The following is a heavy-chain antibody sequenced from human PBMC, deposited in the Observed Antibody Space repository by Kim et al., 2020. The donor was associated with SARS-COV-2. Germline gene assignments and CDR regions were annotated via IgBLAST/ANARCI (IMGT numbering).Heavy chain of an antibody. J-gene: IGHJ6*02. Sequence: GGSLRLSCAASGFTFSSYAMSWVRQAPGKGLEWVSAISGSGGSTDYADSVKGRFTISRDNSKNTLYLQMNSLRAEDTAVYYCAKDRNCSGGSCYYYGMDVWGQGTTVTVSS. CDR3: AKDRNCSGGSCYYYGMDV. D-gene: IGHD2-15*01. CDR2: ISGSGGST. V-gene: IGHV3-23*01. CDR1: GFTFSSYA.